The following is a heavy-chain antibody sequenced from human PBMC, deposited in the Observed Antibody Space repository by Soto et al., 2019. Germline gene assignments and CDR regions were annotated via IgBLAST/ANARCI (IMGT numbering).Heavy chain of an antibody. CDR2: INPSGGST. Sequence: QVLLVQSGAEVKRPGASLKVSCKASGYNFISHYIHWVRQAPGQGLEWMGFINPSGGSTTNAQNFQCKRSMTRDTATTTVYMELSGLRPEAAAVYYCARDYVSSKSSLSYFDYWGQGTLVTVSS. D-gene: IGHD2-2*01. J-gene: IGHJ4*02. CDR3: ARDYVSSKSSLSYFDY. V-gene: IGHV1-46*01. CDR1: GYNFISHY.